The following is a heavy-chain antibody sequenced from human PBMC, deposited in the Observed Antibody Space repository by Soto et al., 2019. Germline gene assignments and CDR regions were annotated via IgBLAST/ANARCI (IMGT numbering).Heavy chain of an antibody. CDR3: ACQALHDYGDYAAVGVPVYYYYGMDV. CDR1: GGSISSGGYY. Sequence: QVQLQESGPGLVKPSQTLSLTCTVSGGSISSGGYYWSWIRQHPGKGLEWIGYIYYSGSTYYNPSLKSRVTISVDTSKNQFSLKLSSVTAADTAVYYCACQALHDYGDYAAVGVPVYYYYGMDVWGQGTTVTVSS. V-gene: IGHV4-31*03. D-gene: IGHD4-17*01. J-gene: IGHJ6*02. CDR2: IYYSGST.